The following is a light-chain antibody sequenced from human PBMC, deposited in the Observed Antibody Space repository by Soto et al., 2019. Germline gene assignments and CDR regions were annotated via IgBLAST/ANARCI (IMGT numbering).Light chain of an antibody. V-gene: IGLV2-11*01. J-gene: IGLJ1*01. CDR2: DVT. CDR3: CSYAGSPTLYV. Sequence: QSALTQPRSVSWSPGQSVTISCTGTSSDVGAYSYVSWYQQHPGKAPKLMIYDVTKRPSGVPDRFSGSKSGNTASLTISGLQAEDEADYYCCSYAGSPTLYVFGTGTKVTVL. CDR1: SSDVGAYSY.